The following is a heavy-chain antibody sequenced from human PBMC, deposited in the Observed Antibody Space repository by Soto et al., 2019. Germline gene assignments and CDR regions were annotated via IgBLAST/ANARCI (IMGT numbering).Heavy chain of an antibody. CDR3: AREVPGDYFDN. Sequence: QVQLQESGSGLVKPSQTLSLTCSVSGGSISSGDHYWSWIRQSPGKGLEWIGYIYYSGSPYYNPSLKGRLTISVDTSKNQFSLKLSSVTAADTAVYYCAREVPGDYFDNWGQGTLVTVSS. V-gene: IGHV4-30-4*01. J-gene: IGHJ4*02. CDR2: IYYSGSP. D-gene: IGHD3-10*01. CDR1: GGSISSGDHY.